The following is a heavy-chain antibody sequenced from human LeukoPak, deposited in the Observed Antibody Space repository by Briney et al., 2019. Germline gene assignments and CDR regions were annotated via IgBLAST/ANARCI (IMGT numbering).Heavy chain of an antibody. J-gene: IGHJ3*02. CDR3: ARDLGYCSGGNCGAFDI. CDR1: GFTFSSYS. CDR2: ISSSSSYI. V-gene: IGHV3-21*01. D-gene: IGHD2-15*01. Sequence: GGSLRLSCAASGFTFSSYSMNWVRQAPGKGLEWVSSISSSSSYIYYADSVKGRFTISRDNAKNSLYLQMNSLRAEDTAVYYCARDLGYCSGGNCGAFDIWGQGTMVTVS.